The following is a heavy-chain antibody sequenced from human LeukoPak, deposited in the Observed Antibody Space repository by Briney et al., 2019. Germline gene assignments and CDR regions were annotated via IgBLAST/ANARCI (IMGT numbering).Heavy chain of an antibody. J-gene: IGHJ4*02. CDR2: ISYDGSNK. D-gene: IGHD3-22*01. Sequence: GGSRRLSCAASGFTFSSYGMHWVRQAPGKGLEWVAVISYDGSNKYYADSVKGRFTISRDNSKNTLYLQMNSLRAEDTAVYYCAKRDYYDSSGYYSWGQGTLVTVSS. V-gene: IGHV3-30*18. CDR1: GFTFSSYG. CDR3: AKRDYYDSSGYYS.